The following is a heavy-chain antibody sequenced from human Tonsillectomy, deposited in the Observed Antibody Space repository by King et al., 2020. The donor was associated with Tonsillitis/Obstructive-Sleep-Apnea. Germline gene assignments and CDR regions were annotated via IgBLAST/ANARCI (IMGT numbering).Heavy chain of an antibody. CDR1: GFTFSSYA. Sequence: VQLVESGGGVVQPGRSLRLSCAASGFTFSSYAMHWVRQAPGKGLEWVAVISYDGSNKYYADSVKGRFTISRDNSKNTLYLQMNSLRAEDTAVYYCARGAGPEGGWFDPWGQGTLVTVSS. CDR3: ARGAGPEGGWFDP. CDR2: ISYDGSNK. D-gene: IGHD1-14*01. V-gene: IGHV3-30*01. J-gene: IGHJ5*02.